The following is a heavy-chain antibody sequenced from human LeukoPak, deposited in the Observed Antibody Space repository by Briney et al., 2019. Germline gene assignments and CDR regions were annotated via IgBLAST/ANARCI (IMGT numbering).Heavy chain of an antibody. Sequence: ASVKVSCKASGYTFTSYGISWVRQAPGQGLEWMGWISAYNGNTNYAQKLQGRVTMTTDTSTSTAYMELRSLRSDDTAVYYCAKPLLWFGELKSYFDYWGQGTLVTVSS. CDR1: GYTFTSYG. J-gene: IGHJ4*02. V-gene: IGHV1-18*01. D-gene: IGHD3-10*01. CDR3: AKPLLWFGELKSYFDY. CDR2: ISAYNGNT.